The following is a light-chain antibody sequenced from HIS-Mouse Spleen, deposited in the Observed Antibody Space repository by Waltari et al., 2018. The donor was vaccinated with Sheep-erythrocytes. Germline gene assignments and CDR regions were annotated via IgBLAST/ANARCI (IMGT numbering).Light chain of an antibody. CDR3: QQRSNWPPIT. CDR2: AAS. CDR1: QGIRND. V-gene: IGKV1-6*01. Sequence: IQMTQSPSSLSASVGDRATITCRASQGIRNDLGWYQQKPGKAPKLLIYAASSLQSGVPSRFSGSGSGTDFTLTISSLQPEDFATYYCQQRSNWPPITFGQGTRLEIK. J-gene: IGKJ5*01.